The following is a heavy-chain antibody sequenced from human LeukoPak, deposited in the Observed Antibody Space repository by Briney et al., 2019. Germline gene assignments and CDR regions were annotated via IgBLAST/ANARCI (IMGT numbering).Heavy chain of an antibody. Sequence: PGRSLRLSCAASGFTFSNFGMHWVRQAPGKGLEWVAGIWYDGSNKDYADSVKGRFTISRDNSKKALYLQMNSLRAEDTAVYYCARGADRLTLDYWGQGTLVTVSS. CDR3: ARGADRLTLDY. CDR2: IWYDGSNK. V-gene: IGHV3-33*01. J-gene: IGHJ4*02. D-gene: IGHD3-9*01. CDR1: GFTFSNFG.